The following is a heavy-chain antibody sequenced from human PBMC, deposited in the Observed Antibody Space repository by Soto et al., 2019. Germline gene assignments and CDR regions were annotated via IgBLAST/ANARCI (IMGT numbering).Heavy chain of an antibody. J-gene: IGHJ6*02. CDR2: ISGSGGST. Sequence: EEQLLESGGGLAQPGGSLRLSCAASGFIFSNIAMSWVRQAPGKGLEWVSAISGSGGSTYYADSVKGRFTISRDNSKNTLYLQMNSLRAEDTAVYYCAKDRRLYYYGMDVWGQGTTVTVSS. V-gene: IGHV3-23*01. CDR3: AKDRRLYYYGMDV. CDR1: GFIFSNIA.